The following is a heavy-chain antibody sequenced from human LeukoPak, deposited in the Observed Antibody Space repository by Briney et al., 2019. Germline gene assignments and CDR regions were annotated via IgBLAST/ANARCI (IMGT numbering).Heavy chain of an antibody. CDR1: GFTFSTYA. J-gene: IGHJ4*02. D-gene: IGHD6-19*01. V-gene: IGHV3-64D*09. CDR3: VKDSKSSGWYVPPNFDY. Sequence: GGSLRLSCSASGFTFSTYAMHWVRQAPGKGLEYVSSVSSNVYSTHYADSVKGRFAISRDNSNNTLYLQMSSLRTEDTAVYYCVKDSKSSGWYVPPNFDYWGQGTLVTVSS. CDR2: VSSNVYST.